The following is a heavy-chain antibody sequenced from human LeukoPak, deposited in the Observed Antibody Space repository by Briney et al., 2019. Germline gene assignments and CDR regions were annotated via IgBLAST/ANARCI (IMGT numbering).Heavy chain of an antibody. J-gene: IGHJ6*03. D-gene: IGHD3-3*01. V-gene: IGHV4-39*01. CDR2: IYYSGST. Sequence: PSETLSLTCTVSGGSISSSSYYWGWIRQPPGKGLEWIGSIYYSGSTYYNPSLKSRVTISVDTSKNQFSLKLSSVTAADTAVFYCARLSESGYYYYYMDVWGKGTTVTVSS. CDR3: ARLSESGYYYYYMDV. CDR1: GGSISSSSYY.